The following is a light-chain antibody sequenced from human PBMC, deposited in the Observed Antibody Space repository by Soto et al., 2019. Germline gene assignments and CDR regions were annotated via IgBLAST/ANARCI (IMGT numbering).Light chain of an antibody. CDR2: KAS. V-gene: IGKV1-5*03. CDR3: QHYNNPWT. CDR1: QSIGPR. J-gene: IGKJ1*01. Sequence: DIQMTQSPSTLSASVGDRVTITCRASQSIGPRLAWYQQKPGKAPKLLIYKASSLESGVPSRISGGGSGTEFTLTIRCLQRELFATYDGQHYNNPWTFGQGTEEEVK.